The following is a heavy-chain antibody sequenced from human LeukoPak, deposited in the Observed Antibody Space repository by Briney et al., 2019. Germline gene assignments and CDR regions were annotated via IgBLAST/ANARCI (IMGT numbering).Heavy chain of an antibody. D-gene: IGHD3/OR15-3a*01. CDR2: IYYSGNT. CDR1: GLSISSSNSY. Sequence: SETLSLTCTVSGLSISSSNSYWGWLRQPPGKGREWIGSIYYSGNTYYNASLKSQVSISIDTSKNQFSLKLTSVTAADTAVYYCARQTGSGLFILPGGQGTLVTVSS. J-gene: IGHJ4*02. CDR3: ARQTGSGLFILP. V-gene: IGHV4-39*01.